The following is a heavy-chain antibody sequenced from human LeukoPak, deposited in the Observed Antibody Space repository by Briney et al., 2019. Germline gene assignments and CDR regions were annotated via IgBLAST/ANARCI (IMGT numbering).Heavy chain of an antibody. D-gene: IGHD3-22*01. CDR1: GFTASSNY. CDR3: ARGDYDSSGYYYVLDY. J-gene: IGHJ4*02. V-gene: IGHV3-66*01. CDR2: IYSGGST. Sequence: GGSLRLSCAASGFTASSNYMSWVRQAPGKGLEWVSVIYSGGSTYYADSVKGRFTISRDNSKNTLYLQMNSLRAEDTAVYYCARGDYDSSGYYYVLDYWGQGTLVTVSS.